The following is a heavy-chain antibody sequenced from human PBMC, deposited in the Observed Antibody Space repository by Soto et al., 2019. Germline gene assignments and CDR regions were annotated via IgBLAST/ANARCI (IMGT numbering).Heavy chain of an antibody. CDR3: AREVDYGDYPPDYYYYGMDV. J-gene: IGHJ6*02. V-gene: IGHV1-69*12. CDR1: GGTFSSYA. D-gene: IGHD4-17*01. CDR2: IIPIFGTA. Sequence: QVQLVQSGAEVKKPGSSVKVSCKASGGTFSSYAISWVRQAPGQGLEWMGGIIPIFGTANYAQKFQGRVTITADESTSTAYMELSSLRYEDTAVYYCAREVDYGDYPPDYYYYGMDVWGQGTTVTVSS.